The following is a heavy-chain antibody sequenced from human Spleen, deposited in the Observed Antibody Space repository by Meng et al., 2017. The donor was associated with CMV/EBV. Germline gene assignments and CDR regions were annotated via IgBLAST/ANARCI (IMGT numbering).Heavy chain of an antibody. CDR2: ISSSGSTI. CDR3: ARESAQDYDFWSGYPDY. J-gene: IGHJ4*02. CDR1: GFTFSSYE. Sequence: GESLKISCAASGFTFSSYEMNWVRQAPGKGLEWVSYISSSGSTIYYADSVKGRFTISRDNAKNSLYLQMNSLRAEDTAVYYCARESAQDYDFWSGYPDYWGQGTLVTVSS. V-gene: IGHV3-48*03. D-gene: IGHD3-3*01.